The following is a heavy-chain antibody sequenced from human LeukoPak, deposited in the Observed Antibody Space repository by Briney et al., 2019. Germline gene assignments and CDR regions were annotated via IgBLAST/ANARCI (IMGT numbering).Heavy chain of an antibody. V-gene: IGHV4-39*07. CDR2: IYYSGST. CDR3: ATGYGDFRVEGRYFYS. CDR1: GGSISSSSYY. J-gene: IGHJ4*02. D-gene: IGHD4-17*01. Sequence: SETLSLTCTVSGGSISSSSYYWGWIRQPPGKGLEWIGSIYYSGSTYYNPSLKSRVTISVDTSKNQFSLKLSSVTAADTAVYYCATGYGDFRVEGRYFYSWGQGTLVTVSS.